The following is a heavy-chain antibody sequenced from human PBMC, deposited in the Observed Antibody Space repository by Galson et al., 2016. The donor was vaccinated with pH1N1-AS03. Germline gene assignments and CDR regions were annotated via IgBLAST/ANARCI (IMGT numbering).Heavy chain of an antibody. D-gene: IGHD2-15*01. CDR1: GFSFSSYD. V-gene: IGHV3-30*18. CDR3: AKDMRGGFGMGYFDY. Sequence: SLRLSCAVSGFSFSSYDMYWVRQAPGKGLEWVTIISSDGNKKYYADSVKGRFTISRDNSKNTLDLQMNSLRAEDTAVYYCAKDMRGGFGMGYFDYWGQGTLVTVSS. J-gene: IGHJ4*02. CDR2: ISSDGNKK.